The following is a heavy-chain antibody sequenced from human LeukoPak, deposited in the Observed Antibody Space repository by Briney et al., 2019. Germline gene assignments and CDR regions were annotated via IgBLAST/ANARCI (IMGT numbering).Heavy chain of an antibody. CDR1: GYPISSPYY. J-gene: IGHJ4*02. D-gene: IGHD2-2*01. Sequence: SETLSLTCVVSGYPISSPYYWGWVRQPPGKGPECIGSIHHTGSSYYNPSLQSRVTISMDTSRNQFSLKLRFLSAADTAVYYCARLGYCSSTSCYFESWGQGTLVTVSS. CDR3: ARLGYCSSTSCYFES. CDR2: IHHTGSS. V-gene: IGHV4-38-2*01.